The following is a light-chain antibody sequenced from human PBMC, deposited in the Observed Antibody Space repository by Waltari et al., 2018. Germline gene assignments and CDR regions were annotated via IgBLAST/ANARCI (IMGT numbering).Light chain of an antibody. V-gene: IGLV1-51*01. J-gene: IGLJ2*01. CDR2: ENN. CDR1: SSHVGDTS. CDR3: GTWDTSLSAEV. Sequence: QSVLTQPPSVSAAPGQKVTTSFAGSSSHVGDTSQCWYQQVPGTSPKLLIYENNKRPSGIPDRFSGSKSGTSATLGITGLQTGDEADYYCGTWDTSLSAEVFGGGTKLTVL.